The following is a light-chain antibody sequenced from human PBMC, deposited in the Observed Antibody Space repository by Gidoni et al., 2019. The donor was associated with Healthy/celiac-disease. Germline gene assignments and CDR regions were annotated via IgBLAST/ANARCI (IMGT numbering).Light chain of an antibody. CDR1: QSISSY. CDR3: QQSYSTSYT. CDR2: DAS. J-gene: IGKJ2*01. Sequence: DIQMTQPPSSLSASVGDRVTITCRASQSISSYLNWYQQKPGKAPKLLIYDASSLQSGVPSRFSGSGSGTDFTLTISSLQPEDFATYYCQQSYSTSYTFXXXTKLEIK. V-gene: IGKV1-39*01.